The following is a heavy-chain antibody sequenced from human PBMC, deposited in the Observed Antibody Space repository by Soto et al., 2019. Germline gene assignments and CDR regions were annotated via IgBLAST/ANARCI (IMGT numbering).Heavy chain of an antibody. CDR3: ARGRAARRFYYYYYMDV. CDR1: AYTFTCYD. D-gene: IGHD6-6*01. CDR2: MNPNSGNT. J-gene: IGHJ6*03. V-gene: IGHV1-8*01. Sequence: GVSVNASCKAPAYTFTCYDITWARQATGQGLEWMGWMNPNSGNTGYAQKFQGRVTMTRNTSISTAYMELSSLRSEDTAVYYCARGRAARRFYYYYYMDVWGKGTTVTVSS.